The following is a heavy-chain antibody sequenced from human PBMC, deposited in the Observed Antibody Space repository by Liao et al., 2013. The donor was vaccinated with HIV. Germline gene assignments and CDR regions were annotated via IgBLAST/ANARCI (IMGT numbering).Heavy chain of an antibody. CDR3: ARSTVDYSYFDL. D-gene: IGHD4-11*01. Sequence: QVHLQESGPGLVKPSESLSLTCTVSGDSLTRSGYYWGWIRQPPGKGLEWIGYISYSGSTTYSPSLKSRVTISVDTSKKQLSLKLSSVTAADTAVYYCARSTVDYSYFDLWGRGTLVTVSS. CDR1: GDSLTRSGYY. J-gene: IGHJ2*01. CDR2: ISYSGST. V-gene: IGHV4-61*08.